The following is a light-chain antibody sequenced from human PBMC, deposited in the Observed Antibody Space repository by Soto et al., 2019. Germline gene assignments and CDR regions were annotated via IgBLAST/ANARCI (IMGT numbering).Light chain of an antibody. Sequence: EIVLTQSPGNLSLSPGERATLSCRASQSVSSNYLAWYQQKPGQAPRLLIVGASSRASGIPDRFSGSGSGTDFTLTIGRLEPEDFAVYYCQQYGRSPATFGQGTKVEIK. CDR2: GAS. V-gene: IGKV3-20*01. J-gene: IGKJ1*01. CDR1: QSVSSNY. CDR3: QQYGRSPAT.